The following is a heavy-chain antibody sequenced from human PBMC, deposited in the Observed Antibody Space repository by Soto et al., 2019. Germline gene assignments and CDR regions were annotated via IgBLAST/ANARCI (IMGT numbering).Heavy chain of an antibody. D-gene: IGHD1-20*01. Sequence: PGGSLRLSCAASGFTFSSYGMHWIRQAPGKGLECVSYISGSSTTKYYADSVKGRFTISRDNTKNSLFLHMNSLTTEDTGVYYCARDIGISGNWFDPWGQGTLVTVSS. CDR1: GFTFSSYG. V-gene: IGHV3-48*04. CDR3: ARDIGISGNWFDP. CDR2: ISGSSTTK. J-gene: IGHJ5*02.